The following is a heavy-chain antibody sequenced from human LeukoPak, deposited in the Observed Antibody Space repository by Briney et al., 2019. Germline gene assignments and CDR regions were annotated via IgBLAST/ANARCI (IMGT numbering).Heavy chain of an antibody. J-gene: IGHJ3*01. CDR3: ARDWVEYYDILTGYSPTSGAFDV. CDR1: GYTFTSYG. V-gene: IGHV1-18*01. CDR2: ISAYNGNT. Sequence: GASVKVSCKASGYTFTSYGISWVRQATGQGLEWMGWISAYNGNTNYAQKLQGRVTMTTDTSTSTAYMELRSLRSDDTAVYYCARDWVEYYDILTGYSPTSGAFDVWGQGTMVTVSS. D-gene: IGHD3-9*01.